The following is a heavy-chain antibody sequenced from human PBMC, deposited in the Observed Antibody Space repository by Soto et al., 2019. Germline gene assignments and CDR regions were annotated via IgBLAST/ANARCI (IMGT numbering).Heavy chain of an antibody. Sequence: SETLSLTCAVYGGSFSGYYWSWIRQPPGKGLEWIGEINHSGSTNYNPSLKSRVTISVDTSKNQFSLKLSAVTAADTAVYYCARGIHDSIPGTTTPHYFDYWGQGTLVTVSS. D-gene: IGHD1-20*01. CDR3: ARGIHDSIPGTTTPHYFDY. J-gene: IGHJ4*02. V-gene: IGHV4-34*01. CDR1: GGSFSGYY. CDR2: INHSGST.